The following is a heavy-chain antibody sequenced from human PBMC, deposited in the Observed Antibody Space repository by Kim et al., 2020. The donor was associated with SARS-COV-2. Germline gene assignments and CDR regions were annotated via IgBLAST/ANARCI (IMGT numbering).Heavy chain of an antibody. CDR3: AKGLRAVAGEAAFDI. J-gene: IGHJ3*02. V-gene: IGHV3-43D*03. D-gene: IGHD6-19*01. Sequence: GGSLRLSCTASGFTFDDYAMHWVRQAPGKGLEWVSLISWDGTNTYYADSMAGRFTISRDNSKNSLFLQMNSLRAEDTALYYCAKGLRAVAGEAAFDIWGQGTMVTVSS. CDR2: ISWDGTNT. CDR1: GFTFDDYA.